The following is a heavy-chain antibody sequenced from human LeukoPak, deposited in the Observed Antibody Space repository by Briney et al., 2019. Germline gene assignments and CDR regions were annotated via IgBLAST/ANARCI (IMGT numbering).Heavy chain of an antibody. CDR3: ARVLLWFGEPSDFDY. CDR2: ISYDGSNK. D-gene: IGHD3-10*01. V-gene: IGHV3-30*04. Sequence: GGSLRLPCAASGFTFSSYAMHWVRQAPGKGLEWVAVISYDGSNKYYADSVKGRFTISRDNSKNTLYLQMNSLRAEDTAVYYCARVLLWFGEPSDFDYWSQGTLVTVSS. J-gene: IGHJ4*02. CDR1: GFTFSSYA.